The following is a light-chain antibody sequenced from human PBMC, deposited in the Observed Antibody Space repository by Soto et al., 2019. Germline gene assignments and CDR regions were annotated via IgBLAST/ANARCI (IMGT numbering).Light chain of an antibody. Sequence: QSVLTQPPSASGTPGQRVTISCSGSSSNIGSNYVYWYQQLPGTAPKLLIYRNNQRPSGVPDRFSGSKSGTSASLAISGLRSEDEADYYCAAWDDSLSVLGVFGGGTKLTVL. CDR2: RNN. J-gene: IGLJ3*02. CDR3: AAWDDSLSVLGV. CDR1: SSNIGSNY. V-gene: IGLV1-47*01.